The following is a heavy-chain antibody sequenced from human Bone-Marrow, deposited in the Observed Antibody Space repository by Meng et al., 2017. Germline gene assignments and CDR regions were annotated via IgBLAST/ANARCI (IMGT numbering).Heavy chain of an antibody. Sequence: GGSLRLSCAASGFSFNTHWMSWVRQAPGRGLEWVANIKQDGSTKTYLDSVKGRFIISRDNAKNSLYLQMNSLSAEDSGVYYCAKDRVGAQGYYFDYWGQGTLVTVSS. D-gene: IGHD1-26*01. CDR2: IKQDGSTK. J-gene: IGHJ4*02. CDR1: GFSFNTHW. CDR3: AKDRVGAQGYYFDY. V-gene: IGHV3-7*01.